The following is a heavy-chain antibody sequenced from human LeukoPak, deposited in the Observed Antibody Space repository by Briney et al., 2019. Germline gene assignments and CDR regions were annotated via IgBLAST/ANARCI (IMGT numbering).Heavy chain of an antibody. Sequence: GGSLRLSCAASGFTFDTYSMNWVRQAPGKGLEWVSSISSSSSYIYYADSVKGRFTISRDNAKNSLYLQMNSLRAEDTAVYYCARDSSAGAFDYWGQGTLVTVSS. V-gene: IGHV3-21*01. CDR3: ARDSSAGAFDY. J-gene: IGHJ4*02. D-gene: IGHD1-26*01. CDR2: ISSSSSYI. CDR1: GFTFDTYS.